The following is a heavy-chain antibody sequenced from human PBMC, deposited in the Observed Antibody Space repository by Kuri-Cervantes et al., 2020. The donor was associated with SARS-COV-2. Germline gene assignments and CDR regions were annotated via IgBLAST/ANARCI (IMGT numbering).Heavy chain of an antibody. D-gene: IGHD6-13*01. J-gene: IGHJ4*02. Sequence: ESLKISCTVSGGSISSSSYYWGWIRQPPGKGLEWIGSIYYSGSTYYNPSLKSRVTISVDTSKNQFSLKLSSVTAADTAVYYCARHQTYSNSWYVFDYWGQGTLVTVSS. CDR1: GGSISSSSYY. CDR3: ARHQTYSNSWYVFDY. CDR2: IYYSGST. V-gene: IGHV4-39*01.